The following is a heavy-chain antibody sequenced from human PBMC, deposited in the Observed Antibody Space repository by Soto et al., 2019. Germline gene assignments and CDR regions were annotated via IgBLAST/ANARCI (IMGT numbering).Heavy chain of an antibody. CDR3: ASLNMVTAIVRHGYYYYYLDV. J-gene: IGHJ6*03. D-gene: IGHD5-18*01. Sequence: GASVKVSCKASGYTFTSYDINWVRQATGQGLEWMGWMNPNSGNTGYAQKFQGRVTMTRNTSISTAYMELSSLRSEDTAVYYCASLNMVTAIVRHGYYYYYLDVRGKGTTVTVSS. CDR1: GYTFTSYD. CDR2: MNPNSGNT. V-gene: IGHV1-8*01.